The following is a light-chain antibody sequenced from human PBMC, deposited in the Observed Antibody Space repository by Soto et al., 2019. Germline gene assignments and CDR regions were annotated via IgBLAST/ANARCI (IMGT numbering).Light chain of an antibody. Sequence: QSVLTQPASVSGSPEQSITISCTGTSSDVGGYNYVSWYQQHPGKAPKLMIYAVSSRPSGVSNRFSGSKSGNTASLTISGLQPEDEADYYCTSYTSSTTYVFGTGTKVTVL. CDR2: AVS. J-gene: IGLJ1*01. V-gene: IGLV2-14*03. CDR1: SSDVGGYNY. CDR3: TSYTSSTTYV.